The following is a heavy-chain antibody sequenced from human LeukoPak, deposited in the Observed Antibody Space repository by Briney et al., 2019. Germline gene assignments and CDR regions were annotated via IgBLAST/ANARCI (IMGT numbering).Heavy chain of an antibody. CDR3: ARGRRQQLGWFDP. D-gene: IGHD6-13*01. CDR1: GFTVSSNY. Sequence: GGSLRLSCAASGFTVSSNYMSWVRQAPGKGLEWVSIIYSGGSTYYADSVMGRFTISRDNSKNTLYLQMNSLRVEDTAVYYCARGRRQQLGWFDPWGQGTQVTVSS. V-gene: IGHV3-53*01. CDR2: IYSGGST. J-gene: IGHJ5*02.